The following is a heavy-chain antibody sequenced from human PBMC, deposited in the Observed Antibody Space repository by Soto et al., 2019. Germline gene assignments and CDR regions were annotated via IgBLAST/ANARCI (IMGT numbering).Heavy chain of an antibody. CDR3: ARGRDSSGYYDFVY. D-gene: IGHD3-22*01. CDR2: ISAYNGNT. CDR1: GYTFISYC. Sequence: ASVKVSCKASGYTFISYCITWVRRAPGQGLEWMGWISAYNGNTKYAQKLQGRVTMTTDTSTSTAYMELRSLRSDDTAVYYCARGRDSSGYYDFVYWGQGTLVTVSS. J-gene: IGHJ4*02. V-gene: IGHV1-18*01.